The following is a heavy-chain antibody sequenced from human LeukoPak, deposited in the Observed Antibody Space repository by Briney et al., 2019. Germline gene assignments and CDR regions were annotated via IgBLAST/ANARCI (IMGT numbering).Heavy chain of an antibody. Sequence: SETLSLTCTVSGGSMSPYYWSWIRQPPGKGLEWIGFLFFSGGTTYNPSLNSRVTISVDTSKNQFSLNLNSATDADTAVYYCARMGGKWFDPWGQGILVTVPS. CDR2: LFFSGGT. J-gene: IGHJ5*02. CDR1: GGSMSPYY. CDR3: ARMGGKWFDP. D-gene: IGHD3-16*01. V-gene: IGHV4-59*01.